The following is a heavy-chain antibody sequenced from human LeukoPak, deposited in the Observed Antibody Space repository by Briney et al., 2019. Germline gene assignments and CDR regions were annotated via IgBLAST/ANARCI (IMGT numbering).Heavy chain of an antibody. Sequence: SETLSLTCTSSGGSITTNSYYWGWIRQPPGKGLEWIGSIDYSGSTYYSPSLKSRVTISVDTSKNQFSLKLTSVTAADTAVYYCARDCQWLVHHYFDYWGQGTLVTVSS. CDR1: GGSITTNSYY. J-gene: IGHJ4*02. CDR2: IDYSGST. CDR3: ARDCQWLVHHYFDY. D-gene: IGHD6-19*01. V-gene: IGHV4-39*02.